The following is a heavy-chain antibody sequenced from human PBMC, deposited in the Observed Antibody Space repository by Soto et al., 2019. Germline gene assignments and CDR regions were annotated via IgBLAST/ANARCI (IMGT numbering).Heavy chain of an antibody. J-gene: IGHJ4*01. Sequence: GWSLRLSCATSGFAFSTTCVGLVRQAPGKGLEWVGRIMSKTDGGTTDYAAPVKGRFTISRDDSKSTLYLQMNSLKTEDTAFYYCTTDSGMSPYSFDYWGKGNMVTVSS. CDR1: GFAFSTTC. V-gene: IGHV3-15*01. CDR3: TTDSGMSPYSFDY. D-gene: IGHD1-26*01. CDR2: IMSKTDGGTT.